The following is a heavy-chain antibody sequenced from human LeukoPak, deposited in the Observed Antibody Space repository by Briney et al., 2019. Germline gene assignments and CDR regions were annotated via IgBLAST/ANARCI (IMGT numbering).Heavy chain of an antibody. CDR3: ARDWEYSSSMNYYYYMDV. Sequence: ASVKVSCKASGYTFTGYYMHWVRQAPGQGLEWMGWISAYNGNTNYAQKLQGRVTMTTDTSTSTAYMELRSLRSDDTAVYYCARDWEYSSSMNYYYYMDVWGKGTTVTVSS. J-gene: IGHJ6*03. V-gene: IGHV1-18*04. D-gene: IGHD6-6*01. CDR1: GYTFTGYY. CDR2: ISAYNGNT.